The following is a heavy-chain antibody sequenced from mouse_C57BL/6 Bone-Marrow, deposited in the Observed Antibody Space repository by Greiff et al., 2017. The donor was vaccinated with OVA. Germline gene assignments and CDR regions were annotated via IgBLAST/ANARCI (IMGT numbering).Heavy chain of an antibody. CDR3: ARPGYGSSGYFDV. CDR1: GFTFSDYG. J-gene: IGHJ1*03. D-gene: IGHD1-1*01. Sequence: EVQLMESGGGLVKPGGSLKLSCAASGFTFSDYGMHWVRQAPEKGLEWVAYISSGSSTIYYADTVKGRFTISRDTAKQTLFLQMTSLRSEDTAMYYGARPGYGSSGYFDVWGTGTTVTVSS. CDR2: ISSGSSTI. V-gene: IGHV5-17*01.